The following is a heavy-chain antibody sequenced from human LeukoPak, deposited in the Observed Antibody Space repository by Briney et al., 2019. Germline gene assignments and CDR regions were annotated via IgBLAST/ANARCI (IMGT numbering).Heavy chain of an antibody. D-gene: IGHD3-3*01. Sequence: ASVKVSCKVSGYTLTELSMHWVRRAPGKGLEWMGGFDPEDGETIYAQKFQGRVTMTEDTSTDTAYMELSSLRSEDTAMYFCAIHGWREAVHRFYYMDVWGKGTTVTVSS. CDR2: FDPEDGET. J-gene: IGHJ6*03. V-gene: IGHV1-24*01. CDR1: GYTLTELS. CDR3: AIHGWREAVHRFYYMDV.